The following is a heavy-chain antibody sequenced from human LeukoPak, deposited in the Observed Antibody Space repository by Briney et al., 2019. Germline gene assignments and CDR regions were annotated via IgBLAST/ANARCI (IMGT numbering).Heavy chain of an antibody. D-gene: IGHD6-19*01. V-gene: IGHV3-23*01. CDR3: AKLGGSTVAADRLDY. CDR1: GFTFSSYN. Sequence: PGGSLRLSCAASGFTFSSYNMNWVRQAPGKGLEWVSGISASGGTTYYADSVKGRFTVYRDNSKNPLYVQMSSLRVEDTAVYFCAKLGGSTVAADRLDYWGQGTLVSVSS. CDR2: ISASGGTT. J-gene: IGHJ4*02.